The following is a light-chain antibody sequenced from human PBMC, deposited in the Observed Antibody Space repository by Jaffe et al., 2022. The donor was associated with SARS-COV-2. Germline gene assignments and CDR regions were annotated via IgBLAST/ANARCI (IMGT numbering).Light chain of an antibody. CDR1: QDISNS. CDR3: QKYNSAPRA. CDR2: GAS. J-gene: IGKJ1*01. Sequence: DIQMTQSPSSLSASVRDRVTITCRASQDISNSLAWYQQKPGKAPTLLIYGASILQSGVPSRFSGSGSGTDFTLTISSLQPEDVATYYCQKYNSAPRAFGQGTKVEIK. V-gene: IGKV1-27*01.